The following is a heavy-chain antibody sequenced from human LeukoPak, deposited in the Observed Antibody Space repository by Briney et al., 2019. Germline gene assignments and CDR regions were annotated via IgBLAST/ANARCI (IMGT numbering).Heavy chain of an antibody. D-gene: IGHD7-27*01. CDR3: ARDYWGSLDF. V-gene: IGHV4-39*07. CDR1: GGSIRSASYH. CDR2: GEST. J-gene: IGHJ4*02. Sequence: SETLSLTCTVSGGSIRSASYHWGWIRQPPGKGLEWIGYGESTNCNSSLRSRVTISVDRSKSQFSLQLRSLTVADTAVYYCARDYWGSLDFWGRGILVTVSS.